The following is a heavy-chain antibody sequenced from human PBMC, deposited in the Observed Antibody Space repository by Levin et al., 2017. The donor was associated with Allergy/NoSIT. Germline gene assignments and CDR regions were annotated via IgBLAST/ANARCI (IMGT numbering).Heavy chain of an antibody. CDR2: ISSSSSYI. V-gene: IGHV3-21*01. Sequence: GESLKISCAASGFTFSSYSMNWVRQAPGKGLEWVSSISSSSSYIYYADSVKGRFTISRDNAKNSLYLQMNSLRAEDTAVYYCARAPITMVQGVFDYWGQGTLVTVSS. CDR1: GFTFSSYS. D-gene: IGHD3-10*01. CDR3: ARAPITMVQGVFDY. J-gene: IGHJ4*02.